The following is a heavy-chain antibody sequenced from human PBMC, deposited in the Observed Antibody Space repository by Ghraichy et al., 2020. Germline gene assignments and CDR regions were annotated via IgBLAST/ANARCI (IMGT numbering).Heavy chain of an antibody. CDR2: SSSSSSYI. CDR1: GFTFSSYS. J-gene: IGHJ6*02. V-gene: IGHV3-21*01. Sequence: GGSLRLSCAASGFTFSSYSMNWVRQAPGKGLEWVSSSSSSSSYIYYADSVKGRFTISRDNAKNSLYLQMNSLRAEDAAVYYCATYYDFWSGYFNYYYYYGMDVWGQGTTVTVSS. D-gene: IGHD3-3*01. CDR3: ATYYDFWSGYFNYYYYYGMDV.